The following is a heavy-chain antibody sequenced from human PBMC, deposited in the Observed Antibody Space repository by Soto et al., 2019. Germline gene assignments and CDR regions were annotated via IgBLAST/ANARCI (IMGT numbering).Heavy chain of an antibody. V-gene: IGHV5-51*01. CDR3: ARHPDAYYFDY. J-gene: IGHJ4*02. Sequence: GESLKISCQGSGYSFASYWIAWVRQMPGKGLEWMGVIYPDDSDTRYNPSFQGQVTISADKSISTAYLQWSSLKASDTAMYYCARHPDAYYFDYWGQGTLVTVSS. CDR1: GYSFASYW. CDR2: IYPDDSDT.